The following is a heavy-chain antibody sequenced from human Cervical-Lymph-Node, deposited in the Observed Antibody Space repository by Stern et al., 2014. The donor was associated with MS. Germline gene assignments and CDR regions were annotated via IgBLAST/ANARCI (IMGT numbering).Heavy chain of an antibody. CDR1: GGSFSSSNW. CDR3: ARGWLGFDY. Sequence: QVQLQQCGPGLVKPSGTLSLTCAVSGGSFSSSNWWCWVRPPPGQVLEWIGEIYHSGNTNSNPSLKSRVTISVDKSKNQFSLKLSSVTAADTAVYYCARGWLGFDYWGQGTLVTVSS. D-gene: IGHD6-19*01. J-gene: IGHJ4*02. V-gene: IGHV4-4*02. CDR2: IYHSGNT.